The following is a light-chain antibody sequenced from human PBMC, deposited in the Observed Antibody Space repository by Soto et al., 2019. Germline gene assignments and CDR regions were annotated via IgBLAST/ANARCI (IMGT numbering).Light chain of an antibody. Sequence: DIVMTQSPDSLAVSLGERATINCKSSQSVLYSSDNKNYLAWYQQKPGQPPKLLIAWASSRESGIPYRFSGTGSGTYFTLTISVLQAGDLAVYYCQQYYAIPRTFGQGTKV. CDR3: QQYYAIPRT. J-gene: IGKJ1*01. CDR1: QSVLYSSDNKNY. V-gene: IGKV4-1*01. CDR2: WAS.